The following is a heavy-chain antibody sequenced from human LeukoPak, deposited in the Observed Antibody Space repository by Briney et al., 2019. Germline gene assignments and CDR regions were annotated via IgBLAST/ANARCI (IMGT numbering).Heavy chain of an antibody. CDR1: GFTFDDYA. Sequence: PGGSLRLSCAASGFTFDDYAMHWVRQAPGKGLEWVSLISGDGGSTYYADSVKGRFTISRDNSKNSLYLQMNSLRTEDTALYYCAKDGHSQGNDAFDIWGQGTMVTVSS. V-gene: IGHV3-43*02. J-gene: IGHJ3*02. CDR3: AKDGHSQGNDAFDI. D-gene: IGHD4-23*01. CDR2: ISGDGGST.